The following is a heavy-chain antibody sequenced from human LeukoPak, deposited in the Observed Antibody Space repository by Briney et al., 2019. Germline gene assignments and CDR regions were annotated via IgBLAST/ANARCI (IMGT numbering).Heavy chain of an antibody. Sequence: ASVKVSCKASGYTFTGYGISWVRQAPGQGLEWMGWISAYNGNTNYAQKLQGRVTMTTDTSTSTAYMELRSLRSDDTAVYYCARDVVVVAATVYNWFDPWGQGTLVTVSS. J-gene: IGHJ5*02. D-gene: IGHD2-15*01. CDR2: ISAYNGNT. V-gene: IGHV1-18*01. CDR1: GYTFTGYG. CDR3: ARDVVVVAATVYNWFDP.